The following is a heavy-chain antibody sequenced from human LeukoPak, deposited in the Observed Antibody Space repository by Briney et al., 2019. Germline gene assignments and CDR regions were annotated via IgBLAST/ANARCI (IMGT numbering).Heavy chain of an antibody. CDR2: IYYSGST. V-gene: IGHV4-30-4*01. D-gene: IGHD3-22*01. CDR3: ARYNYYDSSGYHY. J-gene: IGHJ4*02. Sequence: SETLSLTCTVSGASIRSGDYYWSWIRQPPGKGLEWIGYIYYSGSTYYNPSLKSRVTISVDTSKNQFSLKLSSVTAADTAVYYCARYNYYDSSGYHYWGQGTLVTVSS. CDR1: GASIRSGDYY.